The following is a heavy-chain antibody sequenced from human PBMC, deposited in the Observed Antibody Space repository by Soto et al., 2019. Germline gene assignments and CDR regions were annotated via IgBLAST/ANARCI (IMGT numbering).Heavy chain of an antibody. D-gene: IGHD6-13*01. CDR3: ARDLSSSSWYEGLDY. Sequence: ASVKVSCKASGYTFTSYGISWVRQAPGQGLEWMGWISAYNGNTNYAQKLQGRVTMTTDTSTSTAYMELRSLRSDDTAVYYCARDLSSSSWYEGLDYWGQGTLVTVSS. V-gene: IGHV1-18*01. J-gene: IGHJ4*02. CDR2: ISAYNGNT. CDR1: GYTFTSYG.